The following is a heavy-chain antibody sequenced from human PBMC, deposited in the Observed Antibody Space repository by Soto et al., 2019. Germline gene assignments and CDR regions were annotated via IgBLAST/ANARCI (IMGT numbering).Heavy chain of an antibody. V-gene: IGHV3-30*03. D-gene: IGHD3-10*01. Sequence: QVQLVESGGGVVQPGRSLRLSCAASGFTFSSYGMHWVRQAPGKGLEWVAVISYDGSNKYYADPVKGRFNISRDNSKNTLYLQMNSLRAEDTAVYYCAPWFGAFDYWGQGTLVTVSS. CDR2: ISYDGSNK. J-gene: IGHJ4*02. CDR1: GFTFSSYG. CDR3: APWFGAFDY.